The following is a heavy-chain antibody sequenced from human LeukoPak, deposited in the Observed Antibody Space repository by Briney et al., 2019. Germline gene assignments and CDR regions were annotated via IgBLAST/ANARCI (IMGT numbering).Heavy chain of an antibody. CDR2: IYYSGST. Sequence: KPSETLSLTCNVSGVSISSSSYYWGWIRQPPGKGLEWIGYIYYSGSTNYNPSLKSRVTISVDTSKNQFSLKLSSVTAADTAVYYCGRGWGWGAAFDIWGQGTMVTVSS. CDR3: GRGWGWGAAFDI. J-gene: IGHJ3*02. CDR1: GVSISSSSYY. D-gene: IGHD3-16*01. V-gene: IGHV4-61*05.